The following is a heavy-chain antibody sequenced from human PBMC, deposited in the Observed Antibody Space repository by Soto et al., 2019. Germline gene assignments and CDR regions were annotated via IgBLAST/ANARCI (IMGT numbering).Heavy chain of an antibody. CDR3: ARSGITMIGDAFDI. J-gene: IGHJ3*02. V-gene: IGHV3-21*01. CDR1: GFTFSSYS. Sequence: GGSLRLSCAASGFTFSSYSMNWVRQAPGKGLEWVSSISSSSSYIYYADSVKGRFTISRDNAKNSLYLQMNSLRAEDTAVYYCARSGITMIGDAFDIWGQGTMVTVS. D-gene: IGHD3-22*01. CDR2: ISSSSSYI.